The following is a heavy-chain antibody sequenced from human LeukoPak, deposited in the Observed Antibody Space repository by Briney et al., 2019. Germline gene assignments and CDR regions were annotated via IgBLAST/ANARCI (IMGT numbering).Heavy chain of an antibody. CDR3: ARRDGNWAGDAFDI. V-gene: IGHV4-39*01. CDR1: GGAISSSSYY. D-gene: IGHD7-27*01. Sequence: SETLTLTCTVSGGAISSSSYYWGCIRPAKGKGLEWIGSIYYTGSTYYTPSLRRRVTISVDTSKNQYPLKLSSVTAADTAVYYCARRDGNWAGDAFDIWGQGTMVTVSS. CDR2: IYYTGST. J-gene: IGHJ3*02.